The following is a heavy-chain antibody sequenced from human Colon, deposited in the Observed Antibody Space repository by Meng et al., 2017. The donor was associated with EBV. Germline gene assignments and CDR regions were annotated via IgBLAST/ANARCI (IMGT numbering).Heavy chain of an antibody. CDR2: IDDSGNI. V-gene: IGHV4-34*01. D-gene: IGHD3-22*01. CDR3: ARSRWLLLQL. Sequence: VHRQQRGAGLLQPSATLSLTCTVYGGPFSGFYWTWIRQSPGKGLEWIGEIDDSGNIIYNPSLKSRVTISGDTSKNQFSLNVSSVTAADTAVYYCARSRWLLLQLWGQGTLVTVSS. J-gene: IGHJ4*02. CDR1: GGPFSGFY.